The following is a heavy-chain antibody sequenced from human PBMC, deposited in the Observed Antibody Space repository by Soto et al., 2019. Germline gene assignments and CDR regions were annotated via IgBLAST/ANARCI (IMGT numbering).Heavy chain of an antibody. Sequence: QVQLQESGPGLVKPSQTLSLTCTVSGGSISSGGYYWSWIRQHPGKGLEWIGYIYYSGCTYYNPYLRSRVTISVETSKNQFSLTLSSVTAADTAVYYCARGPGIMAKIDYWGQGTLVTVSS. CDR3: ARGPGIMAKIDY. CDR1: GGSISSGGYY. J-gene: IGHJ4*02. V-gene: IGHV4-31*03. CDR2: IYYSGCT. D-gene: IGHD3-16*01.